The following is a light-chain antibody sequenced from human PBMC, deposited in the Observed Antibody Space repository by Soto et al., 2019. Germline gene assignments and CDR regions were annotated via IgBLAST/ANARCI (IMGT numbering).Light chain of an antibody. J-gene: IGKJ2*01. CDR1: KSVASY. CDR3: HQRSNWPET. Sequence: EIVLTQSPATLSLSPGERATLSCRASKSVASYLAWYQQKPGQAPRLLIYDTSNRATGVPAKFSGSGSGTDFTLTISSLEPEDFAVYYCHQRSNWPETFGQGTKLEIK. V-gene: IGKV3-11*01. CDR2: DTS.